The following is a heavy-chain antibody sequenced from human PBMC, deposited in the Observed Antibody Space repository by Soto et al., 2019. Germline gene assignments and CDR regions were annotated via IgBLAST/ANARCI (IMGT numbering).Heavy chain of an antibody. CDR3: AKDVNYDILAGYYYY. J-gene: IGHJ4*02. D-gene: IGHD3-9*01. Sequence: QPGGSLRLSCAASGFTFSSYGMSWVRQAPGKGLEWVSTIRGNGGSTYYADSVKGRFTISRDDSKNTLYLQMKSLRADDTAVYYCAKDVNYDILAGYYYYWGQGTLVTVSS. CDR1: GFTFSSYG. CDR2: IRGNGGST. V-gene: IGHV3-23*01.